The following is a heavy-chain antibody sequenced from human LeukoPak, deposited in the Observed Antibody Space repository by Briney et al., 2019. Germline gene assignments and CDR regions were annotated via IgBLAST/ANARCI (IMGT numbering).Heavy chain of an antibody. Sequence: GGPLRLSCAASGFTFSSYAMHWVRQAPGKGLEWVAVISYDGSNKYYADSVKGRFTISRDNSKNTLYLQMNSLRAEDTAVYYCAREMDGAFDIWGQGTMVTVSS. CDR1: GFTFSSYA. CDR2: ISYDGSNK. J-gene: IGHJ3*02. V-gene: IGHV3-30-3*01. D-gene: IGHD3/OR15-3a*01. CDR3: AREMDGAFDI.